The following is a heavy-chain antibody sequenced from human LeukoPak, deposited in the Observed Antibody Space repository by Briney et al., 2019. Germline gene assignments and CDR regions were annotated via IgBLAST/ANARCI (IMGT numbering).Heavy chain of an antibody. CDR3: ARDLTTVVTDAFDI. J-gene: IGHJ3*02. Sequence: PGGSLRLSCAASGFTFSSYSMNWVRQAPGKGLEWVSSISSSSSYIYYADSVKGRFTISRDNAKNSLYLQMNSLRAEDTAVCYCARDLTTVVTDAFDIWGQGTMVTVSS. D-gene: IGHD4-23*01. CDR2: ISSSSSYI. V-gene: IGHV3-21*01. CDR1: GFTFSSYS.